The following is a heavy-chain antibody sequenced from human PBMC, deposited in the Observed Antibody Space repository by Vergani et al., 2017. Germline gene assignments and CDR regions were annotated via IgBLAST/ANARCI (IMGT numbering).Heavy chain of an antibody. V-gene: IGHV1-69*11. CDR2: IIPSLATT. CDR3: ASIYYDRTGGAFDI. J-gene: IGHJ3*02. CDR1: GGTFSSYA. D-gene: IGHD3-22*01. Sequence: QVQLVQSGAEVKKPGSSVKVSCKASGGTFSSYALNWVRQAPGQGLEWMGSIIPSLATTIYAQKFQGRVTITADESTSTAYMELSSLRSEDTAVYYCASIYYDRTGGAFDIWGQGTMVTVSS.